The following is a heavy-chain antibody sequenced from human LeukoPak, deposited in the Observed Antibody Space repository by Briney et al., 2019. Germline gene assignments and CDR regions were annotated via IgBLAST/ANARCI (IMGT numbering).Heavy chain of an antibody. Sequence: GGSLRLSCAASGFTFSNAWMSWVRQAPGKGLEWVSAISVSGDSTFYANSVKGRFTISRDNSKNTLYLQMNSLRAEDTAVYYCAKGALAYFDYWGQGTLVTVSS. J-gene: IGHJ4*02. CDR1: GFTFSNAW. V-gene: IGHV3-23*01. CDR3: AKGALAYFDY. D-gene: IGHD6-13*01. CDR2: ISVSGDST.